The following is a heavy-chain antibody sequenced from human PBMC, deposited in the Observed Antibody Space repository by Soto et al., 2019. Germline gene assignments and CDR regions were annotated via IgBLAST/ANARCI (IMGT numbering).Heavy chain of an antibody. CDR2: ISGSGGST. J-gene: IGHJ1*01. D-gene: IGHD1-7*01. CDR3: AKDLVDNWNYWYFQH. Sequence: PGGSLRLSCAASGCTFSSYAMSWVRQAPGKGLEWVSAISGSGGSTYYADSVKGRFTISRDNSKNTLYLQMNSLRAEDTAVYYCAKDLVDNWNYWYFQHWGQGTLVTVSS. CDR1: GCTFSSYA. V-gene: IGHV3-23*01.